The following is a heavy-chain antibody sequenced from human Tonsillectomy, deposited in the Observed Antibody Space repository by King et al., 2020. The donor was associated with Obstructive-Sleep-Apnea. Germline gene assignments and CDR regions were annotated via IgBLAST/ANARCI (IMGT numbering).Heavy chain of an antibody. V-gene: IGHV3-11*06. J-gene: IGHJ4*02. CDR3: ARESGDWLVDS. D-gene: IGHD6-19*01. Sequence: VQLVESGGGVVKPGGSLRLSCAASGFTFTDYDYYMSWIRQAPGEGLEWVAYISSTGTYIKDADSLKGRFTISRDNAANSVYLQMNSLRADDTALYFCARESGDWLVDSWGQGTLVIVSS. CDR2: ISSTGTYI. CDR1: GFTFTDYDYY.